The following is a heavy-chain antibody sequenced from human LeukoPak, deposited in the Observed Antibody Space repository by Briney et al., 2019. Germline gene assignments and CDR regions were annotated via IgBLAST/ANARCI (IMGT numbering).Heavy chain of an antibody. CDR3: AKSSAMIVVVSKHFDY. CDR1: GFTFSSYA. D-gene: IGHD3-22*01. V-gene: IGHV3-23*01. J-gene: IGHJ4*02. Sequence: GGSLRLSCAASGFTFSSYAMSWVRQAPGKGLEWVSTISGSGGSTYYADSVKDRFTISRDNSKNTLYLQMNSLRAEDTAVYYCAKSSAMIVVVSKHFDYWGQGTLVTVSS. CDR2: ISGSGGST.